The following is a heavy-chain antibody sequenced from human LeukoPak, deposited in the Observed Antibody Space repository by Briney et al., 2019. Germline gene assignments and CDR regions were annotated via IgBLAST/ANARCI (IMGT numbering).Heavy chain of an antibody. J-gene: IGHJ3*02. CDR3: AKRRYGSGSLGGFDI. CDR1: GFTSDDYG. D-gene: IGHD3-10*01. V-gene: IGHV3-20*04. CDR2: INWNGGST. Sequence: SGGSLRLSCAASGFTSDDYGMSWVRQAPGKGLEWVSGINWNGGSTGYADSVKGRFTISRDNAKNSLYLQMNSLRAEDTAVYYCAKRRYGSGSLGGFDIWGQGTMVTVSS.